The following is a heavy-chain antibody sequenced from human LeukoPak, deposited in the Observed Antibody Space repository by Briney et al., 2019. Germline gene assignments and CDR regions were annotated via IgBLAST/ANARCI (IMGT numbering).Heavy chain of an antibody. J-gene: IGHJ6*02. V-gene: IGHV4-34*01. CDR2: INHSGST. CDR3: ARVPDYDFWSGYAGGMDV. D-gene: IGHD3-3*01. Sequence: PSETLSLTCAVYGGSFSGYYWSWIRQPPGKGLEWIGEINHSGSTNYNPSLKSRVTISVDTSKNQFSLKLSSVTAADTAVYYCARVPDYDFWSGYAGGMDVWGQGTTVTVSS. CDR1: GGSFSGYY.